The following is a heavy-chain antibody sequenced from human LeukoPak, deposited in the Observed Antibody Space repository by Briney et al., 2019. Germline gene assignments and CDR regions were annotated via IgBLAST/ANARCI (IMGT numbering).Heavy chain of an antibody. Sequence: GGSLRLSCAASGFTFSSYAMSWVRQAPGMGLEWVSSIGSSGDTTYYADSVKGRFTISRDNSKNTLYLQMNSLRAEDTAVYYCARDIDNGDYVVYWGQGTLVTVSS. CDR2: IGSSGDTT. V-gene: IGHV3-23*01. CDR3: ARDIDNGDYVVY. D-gene: IGHD4-17*01. J-gene: IGHJ4*02. CDR1: GFTFSSYA.